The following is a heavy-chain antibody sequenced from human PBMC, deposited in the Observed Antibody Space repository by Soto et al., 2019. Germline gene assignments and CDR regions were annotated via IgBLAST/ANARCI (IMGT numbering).Heavy chain of an antibody. CDR2: ISGSGGST. CDR3: AKDLNIRVRHSYSGSYLDY. D-gene: IGHD1-26*01. J-gene: IGHJ4*02. Sequence: PGGSLRLSCAASGFTFSSYAMSWVRQAPEKGLEWVSAISGSGGSTYYAGSVKGRFTISRDNSKNTLYLQMNSLRAEDTAVYYCAKDLNIRVRHSYSGSYLDYWGQGTLVTVSS. CDR1: GFTFSSYA. V-gene: IGHV3-23*01.